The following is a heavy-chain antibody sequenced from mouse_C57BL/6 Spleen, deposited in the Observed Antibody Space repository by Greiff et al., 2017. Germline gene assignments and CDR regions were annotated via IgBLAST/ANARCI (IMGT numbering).Heavy chain of an antibody. CDR3: ARSVFYAMDY. V-gene: IGHV7-3*01. CDR2: IRNKANGYTT. CDR1: GFTFTDYY. Sequence: EVQVVESGGGLVQPGGSLSLSCAASGFTFTDYYMRWVRQPPGKALEWLGFIRNKANGYTTEYSASVKGRFTISRDNSQSILYLQMNALRAEDSATYYCARSVFYAMDYWGQGTSGTVSS. J-gene: IGHJ4*01.